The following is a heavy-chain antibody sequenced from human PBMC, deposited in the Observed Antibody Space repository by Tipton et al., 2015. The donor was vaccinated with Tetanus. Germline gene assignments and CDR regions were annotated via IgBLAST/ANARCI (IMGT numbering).Heavy chain of an antibody. V-gene: IGHV1-18*01. Sequence: QVQLVQSGAEVKKPGASVKVSCKASGYTFTSFGINWVRQAPGQGLEWMGWINTDKGSTNYAQNLQGRVIMTTDTSTLTAYMELRSLRSDDTAAYYCARGGTMDYWGQGTLVTVSA. CDR3: ARGGTMDY. D-gene: IGHD1-1*01. J-gene: IGHJ4*02. CDR1: GYTFTSFG. CDR2: INTDKGST.